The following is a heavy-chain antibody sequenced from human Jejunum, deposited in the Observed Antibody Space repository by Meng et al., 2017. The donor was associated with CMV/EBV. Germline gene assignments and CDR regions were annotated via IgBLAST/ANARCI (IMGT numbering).Heavy chain of an antibody. J-gene: IGHJ4*02. CDR3: ARARVPAAPNYDY. Sequence: TVAGGSISSDYWSWIRQPPGKGLEWVGYIYYSGITNYNPSLKSRVTISVDTSKNQFSLKLTSVTAADTAVYYCARARVPAAPNYDYWGQGTLVTVSS. V-gene: IGHV4-59*01. CDR2: IYYSGIT. CDR1: GGSISSDY. D-gene: IGHD2-2*01.